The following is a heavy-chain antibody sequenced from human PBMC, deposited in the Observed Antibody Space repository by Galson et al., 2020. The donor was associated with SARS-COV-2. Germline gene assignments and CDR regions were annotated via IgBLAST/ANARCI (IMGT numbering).Heavy chain of an antibody. CDR3: ARSFDSSGYSNYHYYGMDV. D-gene: IGHD3-22*01. V-gene: IGHV1-8*01. CDR2: MNPNSGNT. CDR1: GYTFTSYD. Sequence: ASVKVSCKASGYTFTSYDISWVRQTTGQGLEWMGWMNPNSGNTGYAQKFQGRITMTRSTSISTAYLELSSLRSEDTAVYYCARSFDSSGYSNYHYYGMDVWGQGTTVTVSS. J-gene: IGHJ6*02.